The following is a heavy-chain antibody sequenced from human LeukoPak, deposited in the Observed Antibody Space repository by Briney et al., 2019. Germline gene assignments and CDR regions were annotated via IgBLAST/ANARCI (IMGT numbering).Heavy chain of an antibody. D-gene: IGHD6-19*01. CDR2: INPSGGST. V-gene: IGHV1-46*01. Sequence: ASVKVSCKASGYTFTSYYMHWVRQAPGQGLEWMGIINPSGGSTSYAQKFQGRVTMTRDTSTSTVYMELSRLRSDDTAVYYCARDRTKTRVAVAEIPDYWGQGTLVTVSS. CDR1: GYTFTSYY. J-gene: IGHJ4*02. CDR3: ARDRTKTRVAVAEIPDY.